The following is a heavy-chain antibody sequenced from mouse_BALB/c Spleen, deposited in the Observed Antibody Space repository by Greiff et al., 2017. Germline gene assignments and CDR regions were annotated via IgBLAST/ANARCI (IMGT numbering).Heavy chain of an antibody. V-gene: IGHV5-6-4*01. Sequence: EVKLVESGGGLVKPGGSLKLSCAASGFTFSSYTMSWVRQTPEKRLEWVATISSGGSYTYYPDSVKGRFTISRDNAKNTLYLQMSSLKSEDTAMYYCTREEDWGQGTTLTVSS. CDR1: GFTFSSYT. CDR3: TREED. CDR2: ISSGGSYT. J-gene: IGHJ2*01.